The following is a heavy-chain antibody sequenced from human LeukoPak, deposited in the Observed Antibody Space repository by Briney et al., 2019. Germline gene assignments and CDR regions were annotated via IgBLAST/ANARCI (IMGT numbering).Heavy chain of an antibody. V-gene: IGHV1-2*02. D-gene: IGHD2/OR15-2a*01. CDR1: GYTFTGYY. Sequence: ASVKVSCKASGYTFTGYYMHWVRQAPGQGLEWMGWINSNSGGTNYAQKFQGRVTMTRDTSISTDYMDLSRLRADDTAVYYWGRGTTDAYFDYWGQGTLVTVSS. CDR3: GRGTTDAYFDY. J-gene: IGHJ4*02. CDR2: INSNSGGT.